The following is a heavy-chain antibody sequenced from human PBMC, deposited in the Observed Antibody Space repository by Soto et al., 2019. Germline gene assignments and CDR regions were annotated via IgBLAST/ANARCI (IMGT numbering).Heavy chain of an antibody. D-gene: IGHD2-2*01. Sequence: SETLSLTCTVSGGSISSGGYYWSWIRQHPGKGLEWIGYIYYSGSTYYNPSLKSRVTISVDTSKNQFSLKLSSVTAADTAVYYCARARSVVVPAAMGKGLNWFDPWGQGTLVTVSS. V-gene: IGHV4-31*03. CDR3: ARARSVVVPAAMGKGLNWFDP. CDR2: IYYSGST. CDR1: GGSISSGGYY. J-gene: IGHJ5*02.